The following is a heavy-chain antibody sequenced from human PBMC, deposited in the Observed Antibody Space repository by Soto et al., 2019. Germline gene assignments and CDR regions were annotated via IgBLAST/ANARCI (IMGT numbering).Heavy chain of an antibody. CDR1: GFTFSSYA. J-gene: IGHJ4*02. Sequence: EVQLLESGGGLVQPGGSLRLSCAASGFTFSSYAMSWVRQAPGKGLEWVSAISGSGGSTYYADSVKGRFAISRDNSKNTLYLQMNSLRAEDTGVYYCAKALLYGDYAGPRYYFDYWGQGTLVTVSS. V-gene: IGHV3-23*01. CDR2: ISGSGGST. D-gene: IGHD4-17*01. CDR3: AKALLYGDYAGPRYYFDY.